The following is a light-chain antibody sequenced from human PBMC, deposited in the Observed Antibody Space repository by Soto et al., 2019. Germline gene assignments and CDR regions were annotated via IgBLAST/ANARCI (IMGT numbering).Light chain of an antibody. CDR2: GAS. V-gene: IGKV3-20*01. J-gene: IGKJ2*01. CDR3: QQYGSSPYT. Sequence: EIVLTQSPGTLSLSPGERATLSCRASQSVSSSYLAWYQQQPRQPPRLIIYGASSRATGIPDRFSGSGSGTDFTLTISRLEPEDFALYYCQQYGSSPYTFGQGTKLEIK. CDR1: QSVSSSY.